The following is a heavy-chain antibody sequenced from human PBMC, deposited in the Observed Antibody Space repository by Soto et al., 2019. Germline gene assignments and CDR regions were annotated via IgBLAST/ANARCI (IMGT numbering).Heavy chain of an antibody. Sequence: ASVKVSCKASGYTFTGYYMHWVRQAPGQGLEWMGWINPNSGGTNYAQKFQGRVTITRDTSASTAYMELSSLRSEDTAVYYCAVGGYTYYYDSSGDEGDFDYWGQGTLVTVSS. CDR2: INPNSGGT. CDR1: GYTFTGYY. V-gene: IGHV1-2*02. D-gene: IGHD3-22*01. J-gene: IGHJ4*02. CDR3: AVGGYTYYYDSSGDEGDFDY.